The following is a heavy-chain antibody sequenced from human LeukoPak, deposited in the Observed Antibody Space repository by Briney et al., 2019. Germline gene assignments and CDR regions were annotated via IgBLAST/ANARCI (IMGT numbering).Heavy chain of an antibody. CDR1: GGSISSSNW. V-gene: IGHV4-4*02. D-gene: IGHD2-2*01. Sequence: SGTLSLTCAVSGGSISSSNWWSWVRQPPGKGLEWIGEIYHSGSTNYNPSLKSRVTISVDKSKNQFSLKLSSVTAADTAVYYCARAKKYCSSTSCYAGGRFGPWGQGTLVTVSS. CDR2: IYHSGST. CDR3: ARAKKYCSSTSCYAGGRFGP. J-gene: IGHJ5*02.